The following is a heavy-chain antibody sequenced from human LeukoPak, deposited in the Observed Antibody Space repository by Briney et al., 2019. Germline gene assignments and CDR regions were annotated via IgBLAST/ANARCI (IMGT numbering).Heavy chain of an antibody. CDR2: INHSGST. D-gene: IGHD2-8*01. CDR3: ARSPGVFDY. V-gene: IGHV4-34*01. J-gene: IGHJ4*02. CDR1: GGSFSGYY. Sequence: PSETLSLTCAVYGGSFSGYYWSWIRQPPVKGLEWIGEINHSGSTNYNPSLRSRVTISVDTSENQFSLKLSSVTAADTAVYYCARSPGVFDYWGQGTLVTVSS.